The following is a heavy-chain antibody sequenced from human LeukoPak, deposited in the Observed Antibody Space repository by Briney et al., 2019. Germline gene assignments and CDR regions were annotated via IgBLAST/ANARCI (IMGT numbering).Heavy chain of an antibody. CDR3: VFAPAAVRGGRIYYYGMDV. CDR1: GYTLTSYG. Sequence: GASVKVSCKASGYTLTSYGISWVRQAPGQGLEWMGWISAYNGNTNYAQKLQGRVTMTTDTSTSTAYMELSSLRSEDTAVYYCVFAPAAVRGGRIYYYGMDVWGQGTTVTVSS. D-gene: IGHD3-10*01. J-gene: IGHJ6*02. CDR2: ISAYNGNT. V-gene: IGHV1-18*01.